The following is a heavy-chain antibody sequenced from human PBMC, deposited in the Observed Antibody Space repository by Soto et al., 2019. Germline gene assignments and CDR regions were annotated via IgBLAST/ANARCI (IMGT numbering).Heavy chain of an antibody. CDR2: ISYDGSNK. CDR3: AREQYSSSSRDAFDI. Sequence: GGSLKLSCAASGFTFSSYAMHWVRQAPGKGLEWVAVISYDGSNKYYADSVKGRFTISRDNSKNTLYLQMNSLRAEDTAVYYCAREQYSSSSRDAFDIWGQGTMVTVSS. V-gene: IGHV3-30*04. J-gene: IGHJ3*02. D-gene: IGHD6-6*01. CDR1: GFTFSSYA.